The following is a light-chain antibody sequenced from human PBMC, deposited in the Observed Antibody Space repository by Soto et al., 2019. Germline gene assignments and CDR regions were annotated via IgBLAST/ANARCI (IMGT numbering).Light chain of an antibody. Sequence: DIVLTQSPGTLSVSPGERATLSCGASQSINSRSLAWYQQKPGQAPRLLIYDASSSATGIPDRFSASGSGTDFTLTISCLEHEDFAVYYCQQYVASPYTFGPATKV. CDR2: DAS. V-gene: IGKV3-20*01. J-gene: IGKJ2*01. CDR1: QSINSRS. CDR3: QQYVASPYT.